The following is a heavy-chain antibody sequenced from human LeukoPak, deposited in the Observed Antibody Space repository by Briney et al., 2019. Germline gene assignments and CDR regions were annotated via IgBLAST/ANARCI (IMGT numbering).Heavy chain of an antibody. V-gene: IGHV3-7*01. CDR2: IKQDGSEI. CDR1: GFTFSSYA. D-gene: IGHD5-18*01. CDR3: ARDRGYGVGWGLIDV. Sequence: PGGSLRLSCAASGFTFSSYAMNWVRQAPGKGLEWMASIKQDGSEIHYVDSVKGRFTISRDNAKNSLYLQMNSLRAEDTAVFYCARDRGYGVGWGLIDVWGKGTTVTVSS. J-gene: IGHJ6*03.